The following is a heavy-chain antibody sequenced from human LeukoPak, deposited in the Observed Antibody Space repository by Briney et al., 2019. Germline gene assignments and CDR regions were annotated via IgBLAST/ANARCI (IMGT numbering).Heavy chain of an antibody. Sequence: GESLKISCKGSGYSFTSYWIGWVRQMPGKGLVGWVIIYPGDSDTRYRPSFQGQVTISADKSISTAYLQWSSLKGPDTEMYYGAMPTMVRGVRGAFDIWGQGTMVTVSS. CDR2: IYPGDSDT. CDR1: GYSFTSYW. D-gene: IGHD3-10*01. CDR3: AMPTMVRGVRGAFDI. V-gene: IGHV5-51*01. J-gene: IGHJ3*02.